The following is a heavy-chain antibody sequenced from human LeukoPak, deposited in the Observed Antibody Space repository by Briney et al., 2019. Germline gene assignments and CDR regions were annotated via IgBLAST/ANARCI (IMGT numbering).Heavy chain of an antibody. J-gene: IGHJ4*02. CDR2: VKSKTDGGTT. CDR1: GFTFTSAW. Sequence: GGSLRLSCAASGFTFTSAWMTWVRQAPGKGLEWVGRVKSKTDGGTTDYAAPVKGRFTISRDDSQNTLYLQMNSLKTEDTAVYYCTTGQWLVPDYWGQGALVTVPS. D-gene: IGHD6-19*01. V-gene: IGHV3-15*01. CDR3: TTGQWLVPDY.